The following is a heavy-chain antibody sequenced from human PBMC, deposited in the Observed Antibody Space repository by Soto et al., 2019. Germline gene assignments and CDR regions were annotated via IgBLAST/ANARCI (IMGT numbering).Heavy chain of an antibody. Sequence: ASVKVSCKASGYTFTSYGISWVRQAPGQGLEWMGWISAYNGNTNYAQKLQGRVTMTTDTSTSTAYMELRSLRSDDTAVYYCARDMEYSSSSGGLYYYYYGMDVWGQGTTVTVSS. CDR1: GYTFTSYG. V-gene: IGHV1-18*01. CDR3: ARDMEYSSSSGGLYYYYYGMDV. CDR2: ISAYNGNT. J-gene: IGHJ6*02. D-gene: IGHD6-6*01.